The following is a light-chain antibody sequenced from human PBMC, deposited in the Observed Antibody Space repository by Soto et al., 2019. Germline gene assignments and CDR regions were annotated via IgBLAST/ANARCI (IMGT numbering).Light chain of an antibody. CDR1: QTVRTNY. CDR3: QQYNSFWT. Sequence: EFVLTQSPGTLSLSPGERATLSCRASQTVRTNYLAWYQQKPGQAPRLLIYDASSRATGIPDRFSGSGSGTDFTLTISRLEPEDFATYYCQQYNSFWTFGQGTKVDIK. CDR2: DAS. V-gene: IGKV3-20*01. J-gene: IGKJ1*01.